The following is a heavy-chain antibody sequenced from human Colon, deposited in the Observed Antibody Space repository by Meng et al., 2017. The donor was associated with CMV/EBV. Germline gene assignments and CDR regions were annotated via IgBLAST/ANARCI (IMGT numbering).Heavy chain of an antibody. Sequence: SCAASGFTFTNYAMNWVRQAPGKGLEWVSSISSSSRDINYADSVKGRFTISRDNAKNSLYLQMNSLRAEDSGVYYCATTIVVLPAATTDYWGQGTLVTVSS. CDR1: GFTFTNYA. CDR3: ATTIVVLPAATTDY. J-gene: IGHJ4*02. D-gene: IGHD2-15*01. V-gene: IGHV3-21*01. CDR2: ISSSSRDI.